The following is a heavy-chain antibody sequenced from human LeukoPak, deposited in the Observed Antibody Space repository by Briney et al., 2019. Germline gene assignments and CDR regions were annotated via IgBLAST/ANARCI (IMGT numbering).Heavy chain of an antibody. D-gene: IGHD3-22*01. CDR3: ARVAGDYYDSSGYYYDY. CDR2: INPNSGGT. V-gene: IGHV1-2*04. CDR1: GYTFTSYY. J-gene: IGHJ4*02. Sequence: ASVKVSCKASGYTFTSYYMHWVRQAPGQGLEWMGWINPNSGGTNCAQKFQGWVTMTRDTSISTAYMELSRLRSDDTAVYYCARVAGDYYDSSGYYYDYWGQGTLVTVSS.